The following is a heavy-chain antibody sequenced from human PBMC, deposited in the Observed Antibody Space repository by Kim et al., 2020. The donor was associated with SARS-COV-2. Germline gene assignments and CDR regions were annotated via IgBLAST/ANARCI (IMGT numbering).Heavy chain of an antibody. CDR2: IKQDGSEK. J-gene: IGHJ4*02. V-gene: IGHV3-7*01. D-gene: IGHD3-9*01. Sequence: GGSLRLSCAASGFTSSTYWMSWVRQAPGKGLEWVANIKQDGSEKYYVDSVKGRFTISRDNAKNSLYLQMDSLRAEDTAVYYCARGVLRYSDWGQGTLVTVSS. CDR1: GFTSSTYW. CDR3: ARGVLRYSD.